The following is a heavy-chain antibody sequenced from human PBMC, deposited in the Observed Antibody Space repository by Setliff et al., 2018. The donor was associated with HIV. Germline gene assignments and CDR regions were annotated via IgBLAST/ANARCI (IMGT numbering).Heavy chain of an antibody. Sequence: EASVKVSCKASGYTFSNYDINWVRQATGQGLEWVGWMNPNSGNTGYAQKFQGRVTLTRNTSISTAYMELSSLRSEDTAVYSCARVATVSHPGDYFDYWGQGTLVTVSS. J-gene: IGHJ4*02. CDR1: GYTFSNYD. V-gene: IGHV1-8*01. CDR2: MNPNSGNT. CDR3: ARVATVSHPGDYFDY. D-gene: IGHD4-4*01.